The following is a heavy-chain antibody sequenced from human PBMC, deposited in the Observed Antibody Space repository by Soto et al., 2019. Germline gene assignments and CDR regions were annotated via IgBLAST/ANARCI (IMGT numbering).Heavy chain of an antibody. CDR1: GFTFTSSA. CDR3: AADLGDIWGT. J-gene: IGHJ5*02. Sequence: ASVKVSCKASGFTFTSSAMQWVRQARGQRLEWIGWIVVGSGNTNYAQKFQERVTITRDMSTSTAYMELSSLRSKDTAVYYCAADLGDIWGTWGQGTLVTVSS. V-gene: IGHV1-58*02. CDR2: IVVGSGNT. D-gene: IGHD3-16*01.